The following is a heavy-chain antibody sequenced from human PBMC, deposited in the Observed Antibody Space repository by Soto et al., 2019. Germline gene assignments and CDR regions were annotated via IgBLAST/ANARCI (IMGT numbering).Heavy chain of an antibody. CDR3: TRLRSLSHSIAAAGTRRDF. Sequence: GGSLRLSCAASGFTFSGSAMHWVRQASGKGLEWVGRIRSKANSYATAYAASVKGRFTISRDDSKNTAYLQMNSLKTEDTAVYYCTRLRSLSHSIAAAGTRRDFWAQGTLVTVSS. V-gene: IGHV3-73*01. J-gene: IGHJ4*02. D-gene: IGHD6-13*01. CDR2: IRSKANSYAT. CDR1: GFTFSGSA.